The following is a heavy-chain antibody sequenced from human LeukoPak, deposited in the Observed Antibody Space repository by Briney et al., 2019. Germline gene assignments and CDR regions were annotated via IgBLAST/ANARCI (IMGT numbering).Heavy chain of an antibody. V-gene: IGHV3-7*03. CDR3: ARDKGDYDTSGSLFVF. CDR1: GFTFSRYW. J-gene: IGHJ4*02. D-gene: IGHD3-22*01. Sequence: HPGGSLRFSCAASGFTFSRYWMSWVRQVPRKGLEWVANIKQDGSEKYYVDSVKGRFTISRDNAKNSLYLQMNSLRAEDTAVYYCARDKGDYDTSGSLFVFGGQGTLVTVSS. CDR2: IKQDGSEK.